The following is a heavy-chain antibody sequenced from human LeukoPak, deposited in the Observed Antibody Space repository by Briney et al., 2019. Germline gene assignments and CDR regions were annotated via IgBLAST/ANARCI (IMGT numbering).Heavy chain of an antibody. CDR1: GGSISSGGYS. J-gene: IGHJ6*04. CDR3: ARGRDDWGPMDV. Sequence: SQTLSLTCAVSGGSISSGGYSWSWIRQPPGKGLEWIGYIYHSGNTYYNPSLKSRVTMSVDRSKNQFSLKLNSVTPEDTAVYYCARGRDDWGPMDVWGKGTTVTVSS. CDR2: IYHSGNT. V-gene: IGHV4-30-2*01. D-gene: IGHD7-27*01.